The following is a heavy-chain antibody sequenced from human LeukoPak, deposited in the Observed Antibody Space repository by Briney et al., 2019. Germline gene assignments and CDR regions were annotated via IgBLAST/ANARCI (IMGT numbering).Heavy chain of an antibody. CDR1: GYTFTSYG. Sequence: ASVKVSCKASGYTFTSYGISWVRQAPGQGLEWMGWISAYNGNTNYAQKLQGRVTMITDTSTSTAYMELRSLRSDDTAVYYCARDPKLNYYDSSGPVDYWGQGTLVTVSS. V-gene: IGHV1-18*01. D-gene: IGHD3-22*01. CDR3: ARDPKLNYYDSSGPVDY. CDR2: ISAYNGNT. J-gene: IGHJ4*02.